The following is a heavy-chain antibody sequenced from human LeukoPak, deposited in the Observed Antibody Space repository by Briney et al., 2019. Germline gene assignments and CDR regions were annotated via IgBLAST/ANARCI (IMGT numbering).Heavy chain of an antibody. J-gene: IGHJ6*02. Sequence: SQTLSLTCTVCGGSISSGSYYWSWIRQPAGKGLEWIGRIYTSGSTNYNPSLKSRVTISVDTSKNQFSLKLSSVTAADTAVYYCARAKKGLLYYYYGMDVWGQGTTVTVSS. D-gene: IGHD3-3*01. CDR1: GGSISSGSYY. CDR2: IYTSGST. V-gene: IGHV4-61*02. CDR3: ARAKKGLLYYYYGMDV.